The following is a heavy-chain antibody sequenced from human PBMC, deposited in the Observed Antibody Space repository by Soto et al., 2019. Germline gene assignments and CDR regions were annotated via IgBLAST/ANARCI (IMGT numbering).Heavy chain of an antibody. CDR1: GFTFTSSS. V-gene: IGHV1-58*02. D-gene: IGHD2-8*01. CDR3: AADMLFEVPILFDP. Sequence: SAKASCKAPGFTFTSSSMQWVRHSSGQRLEWIGWIVVGSGNTNYAQKFQERVTITRDMSTSTAYMELSSLRSEDTAVYFCAADMLFEVPILFDPWGQRTLVTVSS. CDR2: IVVGSGNT. J-gene: IGHJ5*02.